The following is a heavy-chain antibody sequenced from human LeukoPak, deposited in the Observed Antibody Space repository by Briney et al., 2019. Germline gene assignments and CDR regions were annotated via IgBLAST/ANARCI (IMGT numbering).Heavy chain of an antibody. CDR2: ISYDGSSK. D-gene: IGHD1-20*01. CDR1: GFTFSNYD. J-gene: IGHJ4*02. CDR3: AKGHIAMITQDY. Sequence: GGSLRLSCAVSGFTFSNYDMHWVRQAPGKGLEWVAVISYDGSSKYYADSVKGRFTISRDNSKNTLYLQMNSLRAEDTAVYYCAKGHIAMITQDYWGQGTLVTVSS. V-gene: IGHV3-30*18.